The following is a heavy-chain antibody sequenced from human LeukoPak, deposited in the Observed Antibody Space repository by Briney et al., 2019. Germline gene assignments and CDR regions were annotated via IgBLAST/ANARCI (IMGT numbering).Heavy chain of an antibody. CDR1: GFPLRSNW. CDR3: ARTDNLDY. Sequence: GGSLRLSCAASGFPLRSNWMHWVRQAPGKGLAWVSRIKSDGSETSYADSVKGRFTISRDNAKNTLYLQINSLRAEDTAVYYCARTDNLDYWGQGTLVTVSS. V-gene: IGHV3-74*01. D-gene: IGHD5-24*01. CDR2: IKSDGSET. J-gene: IGHJ4*02.